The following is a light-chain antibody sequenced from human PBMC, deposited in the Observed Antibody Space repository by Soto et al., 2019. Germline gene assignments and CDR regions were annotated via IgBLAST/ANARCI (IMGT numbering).Light chain of an antibody. V-gene: IGLV2-14*01. Sequence: QSALTQPASVSGSLGQSITISCTGTTRDIAGYNYISWYQQLPGKAPKLMIYQVTIRPSGISNRFSVSKSGNTASLTISGLQAEDEADYYCTSFSSSTSLYVFGTGTKV. CDR1: TRDIAGYNY. J-gene: IGLJ1*01. CDR3: TSFSSSTSLYV. CDR2: QVT.